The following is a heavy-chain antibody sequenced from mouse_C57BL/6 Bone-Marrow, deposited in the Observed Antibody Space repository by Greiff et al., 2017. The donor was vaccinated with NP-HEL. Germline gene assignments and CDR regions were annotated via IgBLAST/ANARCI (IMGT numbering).Heavy chain of an antibody. CDR3: ARSYYGSSYSWFAY. V-gene: IGHV8-8*01. J-gene: IGHJ3*01. CDR2: IWWDDDK. CDR1: GFSLSTFGMG. D-gene: IGHD1-1*01. Sequence: QVTLKECGPGILQPSQTLSLTCSFSGFSLSTFGMGVGWIRQPSGKGLEWLAHIWWDDDKYYNPALKSRLTISKDTSKNQVFLKIANVDTADTATYYCARSYYGSSYSWFAYWGQGTLVTVSA.